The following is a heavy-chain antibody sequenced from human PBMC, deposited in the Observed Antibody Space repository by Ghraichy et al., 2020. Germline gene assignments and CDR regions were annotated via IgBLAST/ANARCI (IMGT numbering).Heavy chain of an antibody. J-gene: IGHJ3*02. V-gene: IGHV4-4*02. CDR1: GGSISSSNW. D-gene: IGHD3-22*01. Sequence: SETLSLTCAVSGGSISSSNWWSWVRQPPGKGLEWIGEIYHSGSTNYNPSLKSRVTISVDKSKNQFSLKLSSVTAADTAVYYCARTYYYDSSGYYYDGREDAFDIWGQGTMVTVSS. CDR3: ARTYYYDSSGYYYDGREDAFDI. CDR2: IYHSGST.